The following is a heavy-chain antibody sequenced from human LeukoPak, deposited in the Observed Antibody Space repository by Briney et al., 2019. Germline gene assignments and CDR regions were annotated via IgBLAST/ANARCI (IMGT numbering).Heavy chain of an antibody. J-gene: IGHJ6*02. CDR3: AKDKGVDCSSTSCYDAGAYYYYGMDV. CDR2: ISGNSGSI. V-gene: IGHV3-9*01. D-gene: IGHD2-2*01. CDR1: GFTFDDYA. Sequence: GRSLRLSCAASGFTFDDYAMHWVRQAPGKGLEWVSGISGNSGSIGYADSVKGRFTISRDNAKNSLYLQMNSLRAEDTALYYCAKDKGVDCSSTSCYDAGAYYYYGMDVWGQGTTVTVSS.